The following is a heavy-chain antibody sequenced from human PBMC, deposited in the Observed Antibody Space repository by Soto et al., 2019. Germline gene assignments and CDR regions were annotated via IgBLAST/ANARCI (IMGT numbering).Heavy chain of an antibody. J-gene: IGHJ4*02. Sequence: GSRRLSCATAGVPLSDYYMSWIRQAPGKGLEWLSNISPKSTYRNYADSVKGRFTISRDNTKSSLFLQMNSLGVEDMAVYYCARGGGGGLFEHWGQGILVTVSS. V-gene: IGHV3-11*06. D-gene: IGHD2-21*01. CDR1: GVPLSDYY. CDR3: ARGGGGGLFEH. CDR2: ISPKSTYR.